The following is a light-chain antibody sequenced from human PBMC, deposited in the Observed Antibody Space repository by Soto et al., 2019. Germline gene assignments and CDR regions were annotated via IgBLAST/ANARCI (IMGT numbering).Light chain of an antibody. CDR3: QQYGSSGT. CDR1: QSISSY. J-gene: IGKJ1*01. CDR2: AAS. V-gene: IGKV1-39*01. Sequence: DIQMTQSPSSLSASVEDRVTITCRASQSISSYLNWYQQKPGKAPKLLIYAASSLQSGVPSRFSGSGSGTDFTLTISRLEPEDFAVYYCQQYGSSGTFGQGTKVDIK.